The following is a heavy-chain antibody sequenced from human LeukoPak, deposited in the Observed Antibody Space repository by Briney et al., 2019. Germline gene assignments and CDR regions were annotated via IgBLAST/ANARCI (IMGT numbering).Heavy chain of an antibody. CDR3: AKEYGGGSPY. V-gene: IGHV3-74*01. J-gene: IGHJ4*02. CDR2: LKGGGSST. D-gene: IGHD3-16*01. CDR1: GFTFSSFW. Sequence: GGSLSLSCAAAGFTFSSFWMHWVRQAPGKGLVWVARLKGGGSSTTYADSVKGRFSISRDNGKNTLYLQMNRRKAEDTAVYCCAKEYGGGSPYWGQGTLLTVSS.